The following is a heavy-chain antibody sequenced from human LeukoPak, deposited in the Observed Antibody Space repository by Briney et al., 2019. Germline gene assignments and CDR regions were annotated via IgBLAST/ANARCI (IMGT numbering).Heavy chain of an antibody. J-gene: IGHJ4*02. CDR1: GYTFTGYY. CDR3: ARADTAMVTTPLDY. CDR2: INPNSGGT. D-gene: IGHD5-18*01. V-gene: IGHV1-2*04. Sequence: ASVKVSCKASGYTFTGYYMHWVRQAPGQGLEWMGWINPNSGGTNYAQKFQGWVTMTRDTSISTAYMELSRLRSDDTAVYYCARADTAMVTTPLDYWGQGTLVTASS.